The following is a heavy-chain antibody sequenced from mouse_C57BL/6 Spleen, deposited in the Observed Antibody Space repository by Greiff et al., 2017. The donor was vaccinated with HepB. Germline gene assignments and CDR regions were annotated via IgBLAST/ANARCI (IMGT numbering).Heavy chain of an antibody. CDR3: ARYIGVYYFDY. J-gene: IGHJ2*01. D-gene: IGHD3-3*01. CDR2: IRNKANGYTT. Sequence: DVMLVESGGGLVQPGGSLSLSCAASGFTFTDYYMSWVRQPPGKALEWLGFIRNKANGYTTEYSASVKGRFTISRDNSQSILYLQMNALRAEDSATYYCARYIGVYYFDYWGQGTTRTVSS. V-gene: IGHV7-3*01. CDR1: GFTFTDYY.